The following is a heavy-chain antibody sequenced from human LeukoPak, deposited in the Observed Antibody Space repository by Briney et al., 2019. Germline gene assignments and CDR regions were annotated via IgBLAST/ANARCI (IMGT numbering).Heavy chain of an antibody. V-gene: IGHV1-2*02. CDR2: INPNSGDT. Sequence: ASVKVSCKSSTYTFTDNSIHWVRQPPGQGPGWVGWINPNSGDTQYARNFQDRVTLPRDTSLRTAYMELNSLRSDDTAMYYCARENSFGSGSYIFDSWGQGTLVTVSS. D-gene: IGHD3-10*01. J-gene: IGHJ4*02. CDR3: ARENSFGSGSYIFDS. CDR1: TYTFTDNS.